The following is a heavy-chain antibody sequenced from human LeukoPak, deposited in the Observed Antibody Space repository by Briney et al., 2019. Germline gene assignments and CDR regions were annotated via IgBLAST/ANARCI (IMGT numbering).Heavy chain of an antibody. CDR2: ISDDGDDH. CDR3: GRDPGYSSAWYGADS. V-gene: IGHV3-30*04. CDR1: GFTFRDYA. J-gene: IGHJ4*02. Sequence: GRSLRLSCAASGFTFRDYAMHWVRQAPGKGLEWMGLISDDGDDHYYAASVKGRVSFSRDNSKNTLYLQLNSLRAEDTALYYCGRDPGYSSAWYGADSWGPGTLVTVSS. D-gene: IGHD6-13*01.